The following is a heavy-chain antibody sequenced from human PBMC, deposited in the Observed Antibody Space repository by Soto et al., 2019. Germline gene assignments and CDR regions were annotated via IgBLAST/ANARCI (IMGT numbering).Heavy chain of an antibody. CDR2: ISYDGSNK. V-gene: IGHV3-30*18. Sequence: GGSLRLSCAASGFPFSSYGMHWVRQSPGKGLEWVAVISYDGSNKYYADSVKGRFTISRDNSKNTLYLQMNSLRAEDTAVYYCAKAHCSGGSCYTMYYGMDVWGQGTTVTVSS. J-gene: IGHJ6*02. CDR3: AKAHCSGGSCYTMYYGMDV. CDR1: GFPFSSYG. D-gene: IGHD2-15*01.